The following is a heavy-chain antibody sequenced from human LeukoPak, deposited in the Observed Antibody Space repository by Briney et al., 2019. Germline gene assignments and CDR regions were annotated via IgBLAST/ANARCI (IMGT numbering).Heavy chain of an antibody. V-gene: IGHV3-30-3*01. J-gene: IGHJ3*02. CDR1: GFTFSSYA. CDR2: ISYDGSNK. D-gene: IGHD7-27*01. Sequence: GGSLRLSCAASGFTFSSYAMHWVRQAPGKGLEWVAVISYDGSNKYYADSVKGRFTISRDNSKNTLYLQMNSLRAEDTAVYYCAKDYGLGMVVGAFDIWGQGTMVTVSS. CDR3: AKDYGLGMVVGAFDI.